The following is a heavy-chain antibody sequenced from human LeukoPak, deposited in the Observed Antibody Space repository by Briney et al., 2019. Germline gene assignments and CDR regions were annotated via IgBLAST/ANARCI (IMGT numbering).Heavy chain of an antibody. Sequence: ASVKVSCKASGYTFTSYDINWVRQATGQGLEWMGWTNPNSGNTGYAQKFQGRVTMTRNTSISTAYMELSSLRSEDTAVYYCARVSSSWYEMDVWGQGTTVTVSS. CDR3: ARVSSSWYEMDV. CDR2: TNPNSGNT. J-gene: IGHJ6*02. D-gene: IGHD6-13*01. V-gene: IGHV1-8*01. CDR1: GYTFTSYD.